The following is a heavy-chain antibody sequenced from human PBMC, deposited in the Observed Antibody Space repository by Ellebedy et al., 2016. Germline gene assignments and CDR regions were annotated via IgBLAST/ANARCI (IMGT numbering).Heavy chain of an antibody. J-gene: IGHJ4*02. CDR2: INQDGSKT. CDR3: AKDPRDSEYAIFDN. Sequence: GESLKISXEASGFTFSIFWMTWVRQAPEKGLEWVANINQDGSKTFYVDSVKGRFSISRDNAKSSLYLQMNNLRAEDTAVYYCAKDPRDSEYAIFDNWGQGTLVTVSS. V-gene: IGHV3-7*03. CDR1: GFTFSIFW. D-gene: IGHD1-26*01.